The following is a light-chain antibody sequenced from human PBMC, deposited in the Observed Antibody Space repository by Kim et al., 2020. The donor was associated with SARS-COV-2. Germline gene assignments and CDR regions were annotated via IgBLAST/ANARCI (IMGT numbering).Light chain of an antibody. J-gene: IGKJ4*01. V-gene: IGKV1-39*01. CDR1: QRVGSY. CDR2: SAS. CDR3: QQSYSTLS. Sequence: LSASGGDSVTITCRASQRVGSYVNWYQHKPGKSPNLLIYSASTLQSGVPSRFRGSGSGTDFTLTISSLQPEDFATYYCQQSYSTLSFGGGTKLEI.